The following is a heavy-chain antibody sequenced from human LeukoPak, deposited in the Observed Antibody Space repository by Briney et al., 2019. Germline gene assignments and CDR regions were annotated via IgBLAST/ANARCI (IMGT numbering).Heavy chain of an antibody. CDR1: GGSISSGDYY. CDR3: ARGGAFCTNGVCYFRGGYFDY. J-gene: IGHJ4*02. D-gene: IGHD2-8*01. Sequence: PSQTLSLTCTVSGGSISSGDYYWSWIRQPPGKGLEWIGYIYYSGSTYYNPSLKSRVTISVDTSKNQFSLKLSSVTAADTAVYDCARGGAFCTNGVCYFRGGYFDYWGQGTLVTVSS. V-gene: IGHV4-30-4*08. CDR2: IYYSGST.